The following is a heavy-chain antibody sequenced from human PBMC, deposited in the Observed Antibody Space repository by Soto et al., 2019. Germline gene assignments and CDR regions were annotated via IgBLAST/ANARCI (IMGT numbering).Heavy chain of an antibody. J-gene: IGHJ4*02. CDR1: GYSFTNFH. CDR2: IDPSGGIT. Sequence: QVQLSQFGAEVKKPGASVKVSCKAYGYSFTNFHIYWVRQAPGQGLDWLGMIDPSGGITRDAQRVYGRITMTGEPSTSTFYREIRSLTSEDTAVYYCARDVICKDNYETIGYYFDHCGKGTLVTVSS. D-gene: IGHD3-22*01. V-gene: IGHV1-46*01. CDR3: ARDVICKDNYETIGYYFDH.